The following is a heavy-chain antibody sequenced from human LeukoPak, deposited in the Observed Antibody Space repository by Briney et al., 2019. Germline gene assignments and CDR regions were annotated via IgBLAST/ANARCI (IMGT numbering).Heavy chain of an antibody. V-gene: IGHV4-39*02. CDR3: ARGGWELPEGSLDY. J-gene: IGHJ4*02. Sequence: SETLSLTCTVSGGSISGSSYYWGWIRQPPGKGLEWIGSIYYSGSTYYNPSLKSRVTISVDTSKNQFSLKLNSVTATDTAVYYCARGGWELPEGSLDYWGQGTLVTVSS. D-gene: IGHD1-26*01. CDR1: GGSISGSSYY. CDR2: IYYSGST.